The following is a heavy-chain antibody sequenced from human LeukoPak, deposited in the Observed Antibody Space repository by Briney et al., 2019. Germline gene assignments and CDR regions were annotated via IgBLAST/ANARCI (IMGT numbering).Heavy chain of an antibody. J-gene: IGHJ4*02. CDR2: ISAYNGNT. CDR3: ARGLWYSSTWYNFDN. D-gene: IGHD6-13*01. Sequence: ASVKVSCKTSGYTFTSYGISWVRQAPGQGLEWMGWISAYNGNTHSAQKLQGRVTMTRDTSISTAYIELSGLRSEDTAVYYCARGLWYSSTWYNFDNWGQGTLVTVSS. CDR1: GYTFTSYG. V-gene: IGHV1-18*01.